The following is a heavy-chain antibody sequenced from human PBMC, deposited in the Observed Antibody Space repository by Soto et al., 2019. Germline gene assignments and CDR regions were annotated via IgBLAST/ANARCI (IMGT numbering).Heavy chain of an antibody. CDR1: GYTFTSYD. Sequence: QVQLVQSGAEVKKPGASVKVSCKASGYTFTSYDINWVRQATGQGLEWMGWMNPNSGNTGYAQKFHGRVTMTRNTAINTAYMELNSLSSEDTAVYYCAIVGARPPDYWGQGTLVTVSS. J-gene: IGHJ4*02. CDR2: MNPNSGNT. V-gene: IGHV1-8*02. CDR3: AIVGARPPDY. D-gene: IGHD1-26*01.